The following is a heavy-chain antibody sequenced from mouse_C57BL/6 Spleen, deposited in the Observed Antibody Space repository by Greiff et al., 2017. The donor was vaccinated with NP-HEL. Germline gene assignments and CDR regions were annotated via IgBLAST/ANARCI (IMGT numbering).Heavy chain of an antibody. Sequence: EVQLQQSGPELVKPGASVKISCKASGYSFTGYYMNWVKQSPEKSLEWIGEINPSTGGTTYNQKFKAKATLTVDKSSSTAYMQLKSLTSEDSAVYYCAREAGSKGYYAMDYWGQGTSVTVSS. CDR2: INPSTGGT. D-gene: IGHD1-1*01. V-gene: IGHV1-42*01. CDR1: GYSFTGYY. J-gene: IGHJ4*01. CDR3: AREAGSKGYYAMDY.